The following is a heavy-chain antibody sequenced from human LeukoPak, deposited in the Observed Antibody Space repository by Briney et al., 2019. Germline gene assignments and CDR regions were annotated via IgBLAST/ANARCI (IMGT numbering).Heavy chain of an antibody. D-gene: IGHD2-15*01. CDR2: IYYSGST. J-gene: IGHJ5*02. V-gene: IGHV4-31*03. CDR1: GGSISSGGYS. Sequence: SETLSLTCTVSGGSISSGGYSWSWLRQHPGKGLEWIGYIYYSGSTYYNPSLKSRVTISVDTSKNQFSLKLSSVTAADTAVYYCARDVTPNCSGGSCYMHSNWFDPWGQGTLVTVSS. CDR3: ARDVTPNCSGGSCYMHSNWFDP.